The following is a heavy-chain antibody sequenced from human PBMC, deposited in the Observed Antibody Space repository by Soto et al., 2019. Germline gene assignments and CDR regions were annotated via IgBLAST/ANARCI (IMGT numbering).Heavy chain of an antibody. J-gene: IGHJ4*02. CDR2: IIPIFGTA. Sequence: ASVKVSCKASGGTFSSYAISWVRQAPGEGLEWMGGIIPIFGTANYAQKFQGRVTITADESTSTAYMELSSLRSEDTAVYYCARGRRPYYYASSGYYPTFDYWGQGTLVTVSS. CDR1: GGTFSSYA. D-gene: IGHD3-22*01. CDR3: ARGRRPYYYASSGYYPTFDY. V-gene: IGHV1-69*13.